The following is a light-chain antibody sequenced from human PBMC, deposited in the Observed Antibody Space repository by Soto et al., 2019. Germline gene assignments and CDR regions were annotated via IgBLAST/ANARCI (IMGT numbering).Light chain of an antibody. CDR1: SSNIGAGYD. J-gene: IGLJ2*01. V-gene: IGLV1-40*01. CDR3: QSYDNTLSYDSSLSASV. Sequence: QSVLTQPPSVSGAPGQSITISCTGTSSNIGAGYDVHGYQQLPGSAPKLLIYGNYNRPSGVPDRISGSKSATSASLSIAGLQAEDEGDYYCQSYDNTLSYDSSLSASVFGGGTKVTVL. CDR2: GNY.